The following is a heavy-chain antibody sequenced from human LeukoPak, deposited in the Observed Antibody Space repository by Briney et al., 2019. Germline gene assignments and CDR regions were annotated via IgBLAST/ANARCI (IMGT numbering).Heavy chain of an antibody. CDR1: GGTFSSYA. CDR2: IIPIFGTA. D-gene: IGHD2-2*01. Sequence: ASVKVSCKASGGTFSSYAISWVRQAPGQGLEWMGGIIPIFGTANYAQKFQGRVTITADESTSTAYMELSSLRSEDTAVYYCARLFDVVVPAALHEDYWGQGTLVTVSS. J-gene: IGHJ4*02. V-gene: IGHV1-69*13. CDR3: ARLFDVVVPAALHEDY.